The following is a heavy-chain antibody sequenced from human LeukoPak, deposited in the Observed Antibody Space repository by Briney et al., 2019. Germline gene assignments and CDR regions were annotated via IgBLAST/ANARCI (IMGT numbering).Heavy chain of an antibody. V-gene: IGHV3-23*01. D-gene: IGHD2-15*01. CDR3: AEGGQGSRYSALDF. CDR1: GFTFSSYA. CDR2: ISDSGGDT. J-gene: IGHJ4*02. Sequence: GGSLRLSCAASGFTFSSYAMSWVRQAPGKGLDWVSVISDSGGDTFYADSVKGRFTISRDNSKNTLYLQMNSLRAEDTAVYYCAEGGQGSRYSALDFWGQGTLVTVSS.